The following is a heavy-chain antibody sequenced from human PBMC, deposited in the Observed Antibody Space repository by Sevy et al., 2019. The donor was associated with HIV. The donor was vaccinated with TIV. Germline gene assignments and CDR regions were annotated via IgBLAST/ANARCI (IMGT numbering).Heavy chain of an antibody. Sequence: ASVKVSCKASGYTFTSYDINWVRQATGQGLEWMGWMNPNSGNTGYAQKFQGRVTMTRNTSISTAYMELSNLRSEDTAVYYCARRGRDFWSGYFIRAFDIWGQGTMVTVSS. V-gene: IGHV1-8*01. CDR2: MNPNSGNT. CDR1: GYTFTSYD. J-gene: IGHJ3*02. CDR3: ARRGRDFWSGYFIRAFDI. D-gene: IGHD3-3*01.